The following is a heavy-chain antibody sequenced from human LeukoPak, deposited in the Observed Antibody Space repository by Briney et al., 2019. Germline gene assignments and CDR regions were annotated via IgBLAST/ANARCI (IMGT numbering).Heavy chain of an antibody. CDR1: SYTISRGYH. V-gene: IGHV4-38-2*02. CDR3: ARDPRGGNNWFDP. D-gene: IGHD3-16*01. Sequence: ASETLSLTCGVSSYTISRGYHWGWIRQPPGKGLEWIGSIYHSGTTFYSPSLKSRLTMSADTSKNEFSLKLNSVTAADTAVYYCARDPRGGNNWFDPWGQGTQVTVSS. J-gene: IGHJ5*02. CDR2: IYHSGTT.